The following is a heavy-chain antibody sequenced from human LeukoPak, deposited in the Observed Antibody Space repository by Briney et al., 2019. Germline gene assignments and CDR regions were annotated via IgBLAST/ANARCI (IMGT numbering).Heavy chain of an antibody. V-gene: IGHV4-59*08. D-gene: IGHD6-19*01. Sequence: PSETLSLTCTVSGGSISSYYWSWIRQPPGKGLEWIGYIYYSGSTNYNSSLKSRVIISVDTSKNQFSLKLSSVTAADTAVYYCARRIAVAGPFDYWGQGTLVTVSS. CDR2: IYYSGST. CDR1: GGSISSYY. CDR3: ARRIAVAGPFDY. J-gene: IGHJ4*02.